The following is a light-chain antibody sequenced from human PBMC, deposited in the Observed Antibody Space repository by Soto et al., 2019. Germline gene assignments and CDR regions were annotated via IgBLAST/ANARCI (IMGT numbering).Light chain of an antibody. CDR3: QAFDNLPSIT. CDR1: QDIKKF. CDR2: DAS. J-gene: IGKJ5*01. V-gene: IGKV1-33*01. Sequence: DVQITQSPSSLSASVGDGVTITCQASQDIKKFLNWYQQKPGKAPKLLIQDASTLETGVPSRFSGSGSGTDFTFIINSLQPQDFATYFCQAFDNLPSITFGQGTRLEIK.